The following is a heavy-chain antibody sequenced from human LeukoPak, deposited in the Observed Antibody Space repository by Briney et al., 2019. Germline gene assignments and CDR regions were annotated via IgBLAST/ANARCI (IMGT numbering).Heavy chain of an antibody. J-gene: IGHJ6*02. CDR1: GGSISSGGYY. V-gene: IGHV4-31*03. CDR3: AREEGITGVTTMKGRESGHYYYGMDV. Sequence: SETLSLTCTVSGGSISSGGYYWSWIRQHPGKGLEWIGYIYYSGSTYYNPSLKSRVTISVDTSKNQFSLKLSSVTAADTAVYYCAREEGITGVTTMKGRESGHYYYGMDVWGQGTTVPVSS. CDR2: IYYSGST. D-gene: IGHD4-17*01.